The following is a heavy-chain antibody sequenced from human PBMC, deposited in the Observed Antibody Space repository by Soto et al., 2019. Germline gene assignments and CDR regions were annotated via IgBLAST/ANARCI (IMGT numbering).Heavy chain of an antibody. J-gene: IGHJ6*02. CDR2: INAGSGNT. V-gene: IGHV1-3*01. Sequence: ASVKVSCKASGYTFTSYAMHLVRQAPGQRLEWMGWINAGSGNTKYSQKFQGRVTITRDTSASTAYMELSSLRSEDTAVYYCARDLEAVAGTGEYYYGMEVWGQGTTVTVSS. CDR3: ARDLEAVAGTGEYYYGMEV. CDR1: GYTFTSYA. D-gene: IGHD6-19*01.